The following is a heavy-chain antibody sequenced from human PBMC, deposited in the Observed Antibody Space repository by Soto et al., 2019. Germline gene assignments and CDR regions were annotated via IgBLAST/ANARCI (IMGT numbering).Heavy chain of an antibody. J-gene: IGHJ6*02. D-gene: IGHD6-6*01. CDR1: GGSISSYY. CDR2: IYYSGST. Sequence: SETLSLTCTVSGGSISSYYWSWIRQPPGKGLEWIGYIYYSGSTNYNPSLKSRVTISVDTSKNQFSLKLSSVTAADTAVYYCARVGSSYLPIFYYGMDVWGQGTTVTVSS. CDR3: ARVGSSYLPIFYYGMDV. V-gene: IGHV4-59*01.